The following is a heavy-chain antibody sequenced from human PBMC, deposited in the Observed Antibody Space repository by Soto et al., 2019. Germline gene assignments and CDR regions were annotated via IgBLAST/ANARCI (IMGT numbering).Heavy chain of an antibody. D-gene: IGHD1-1*01. CDR1: GYRFTSYW. J-gene: IGHJ6*02. V-gene: IGHV5-10-1*01. CDR2: IDPSDSYT. Sequence: PGEPMRISCKGSGYRFTSYWVSWVRQMTGKGLEWMGRIDPSDSYTNYSPSFQGHVTISADKSISTAYLQWSSLKASDTAMYYCASFHITTLFTPETTKLYYYYGMDVWGQGTTVTVSS. CDR3: ASFHITTLFTPETTKLYYYYGMDV.